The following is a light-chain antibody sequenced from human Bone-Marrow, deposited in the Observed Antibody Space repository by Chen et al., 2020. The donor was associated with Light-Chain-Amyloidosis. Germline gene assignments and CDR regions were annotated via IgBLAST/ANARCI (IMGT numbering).Light chain of an antibody. CDR1: NIGSTS. CDR2: EDS. V-gene: IGLV3-21*02. Sequence: SYVLTQPSSVSVAPGQTATIACGGNNIGSTSVHWYQQTPGQAPLLVVYEDSDRPSGIPERLCGSNSGNTANLTISRVEAGDEADYYCQVWDRSSDRPVFGGGTKLTVL. CDR3: QVWDRSSDRPV. J-gene: IGLJ3*02.